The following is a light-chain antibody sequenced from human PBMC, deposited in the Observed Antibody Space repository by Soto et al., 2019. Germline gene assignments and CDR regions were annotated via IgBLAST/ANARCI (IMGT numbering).Light chain of an antibody. CDR2: DAS. J-gene: IGKJ5*01. CDR3: QQRSNWPPIT. V-gene: IGKV3-11*01. CDR1: QSVSSN. Sequence: PATLSVSPGEGATLSCRASQSVSSNVAWYQQKPGQAPRLLIYDASNRATGIPARFSGSGSGTDFTLTISSLEPEDFAVYYCQQRSNWPPITFGQGTRLAI.